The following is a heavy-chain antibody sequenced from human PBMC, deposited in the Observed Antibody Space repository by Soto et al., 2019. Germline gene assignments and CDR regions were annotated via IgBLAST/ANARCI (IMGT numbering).Heavy chain of an antibody. CDR2: ISYDGSNK. D-gene: IGHD6-19*01. V-gene: IGHV3-30-3*01. CDR1: GFTFSTYA. J-gene: IGHJ4*02. Sequence: QVQLVETGGGVVQPGGSLRLSCTASGFTFSTYAMHWVRQAPGQGLEGMAIISYDGSNKNYPDSVKGRFTISRDNSWNTLYLEMNSLRADDTAVYYCARDRESGRYGRAFDHWGQGTLVTVSS. CDR3: ARDRESGRYGRAFDH.